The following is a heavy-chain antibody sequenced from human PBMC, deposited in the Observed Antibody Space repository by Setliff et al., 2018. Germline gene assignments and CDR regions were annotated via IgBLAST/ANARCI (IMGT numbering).Heavy chain of an antibody. V-gene: IGHV4-4*02. J-gene: IGHJ6*03. CDR2: IYHSGSI. Sequence: SETLSLTCTVSGGSISSSNWWTWVCQPPGKGLEWIGEIYHSGSINYIPSLKSRVTMSVDKSKNQFSLKLTSVTAADTAVYYCARGLEGEDYFYYMDVWGKGNTVTVSS. CDR1: GGSISSSNW. D-gene: IGHD2-21*01. CDR3: ARGLEGEDYFYYMDV.